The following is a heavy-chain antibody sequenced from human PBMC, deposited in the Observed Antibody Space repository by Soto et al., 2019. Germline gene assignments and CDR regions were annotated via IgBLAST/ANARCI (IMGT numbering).Heavy chain of an antibody. Sequence: PSETLSLTCTVSGGSISSSSYYWGWIRQPPGKGLEWIGSIYYSGSTYYNPSLKSRVTISVDTSKNQFSLKLSSVTAADTAVYYCARHDCGGDRYSFLYYYYYGMDVWGQGTTVTVSS. CDR1: GGSISSSSYY. CDR2: IYYSGST. D-gene: IGHD2-21*02. J-gene: IGHJ6*02. CDR3: ARHDCGGDRYSFLYYYYYGMDV. V-gene: IGHV4-39*01.